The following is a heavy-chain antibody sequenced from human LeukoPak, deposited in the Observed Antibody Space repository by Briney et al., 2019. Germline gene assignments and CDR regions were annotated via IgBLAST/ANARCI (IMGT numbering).Heavy chain of an antibody. J-gene: IGHJ4*02. CDR3: ASGGELWYYFDY. CDR2: IYYSGST. V-gene: IGHV4-31*03. D-gene: IGHD5-18*01. CDR1: GGSISSGGYY. Sequence: SETLSLTCTVSGGSISSGGYYWSWIRQHPGKGLEWIGYIYYSGSTYYNPSLKSRVTISVDASKNQFSLKLSSVTAADTAVYYGASGGELWYYFDYWGQGTLVTVSS.